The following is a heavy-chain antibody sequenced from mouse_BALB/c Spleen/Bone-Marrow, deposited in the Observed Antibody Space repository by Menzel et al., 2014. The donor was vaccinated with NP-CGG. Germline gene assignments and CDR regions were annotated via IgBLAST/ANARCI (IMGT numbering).Heavy chain of an antibody. J-gene: IGHJ4*01. D-gene: IGHD1-1*01. V-gene: IGHV2-6-4*01. CDR3: ARFITTGAMDY. CDR1: GFSLSRYN. Sequence: VQVVESGPGQVAPSQSLSITCTVSGFSLSRYNVHWVRQPPGKGLEWLGVIWGGGNTDYNSGLKSRLSISKDYSKSQVSLKMNSLQTDDTAMYYCARFITTGAMDYWGQGTSVTVSS. CDR2: IWGGGNT.